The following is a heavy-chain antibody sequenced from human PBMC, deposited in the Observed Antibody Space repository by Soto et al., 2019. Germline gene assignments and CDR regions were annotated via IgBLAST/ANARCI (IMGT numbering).Heavy chain of an antibody. V-gene: IGHV4-61*01. Sequence: PSETLSLTSSVSGGSVSSGSYYWNWIRQHPGKALEWIGYVYYSGSTNYNLSLKSRVTISVDRSKNQFSLMLSSVTAADTAVYYCARLTYYDFWSDHDYWGQGTPVTVSS. CDR2: VYYSGST. CDR3: ARLTYYDFWSDHDY. J-gene: IGHJ4*02. CDR1: GGSVSSGSYY. D-gene: IGHD3-3*01.